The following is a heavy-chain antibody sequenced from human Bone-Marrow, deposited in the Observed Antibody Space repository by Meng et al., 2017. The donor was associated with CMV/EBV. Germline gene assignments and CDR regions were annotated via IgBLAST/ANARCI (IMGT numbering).Heavy chain of an antibody. CDR2: ISYSGST. CDR3: ARLLWFGELKFSWFDP. Sequence: SISRCDYYWSWIRQPPGKGIEWIGYISYSGSTYYIPSLKSRVTISVDTSKNQFSLKLSSVTAADTAVYYCARLLWFGELKFSWFDPGGQGTLVTVSS. D-gene: IGHD3-10*01. CDR1: SISRCDYY. V-gene: IGHV4-30-4*08. J-gene: IGHJ5*02.